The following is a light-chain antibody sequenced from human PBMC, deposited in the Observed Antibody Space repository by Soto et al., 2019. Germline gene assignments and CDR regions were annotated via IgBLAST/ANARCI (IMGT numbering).Light chain of an antibody. CDR1: QSVTSSL. CDR3: QQYSRSPRT. Sequence: EKGLTQSPGTLSLSPGERATLSCRASQSVTSSLLAWYQQKPGQAPRLLIYGASSRATGIPDRFSGSGSETDFTLTISRLEPEDFAVYYCQQYSRSPRTFGQGTKV. V-gene: IGKV3-20*01. CDR2: GAS. J-gene: IGKJ1*01.